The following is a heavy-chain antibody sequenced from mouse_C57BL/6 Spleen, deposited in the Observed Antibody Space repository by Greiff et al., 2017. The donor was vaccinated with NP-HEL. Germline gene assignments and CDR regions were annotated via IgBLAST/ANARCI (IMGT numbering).Heavy chain of an antibody. D-gene: IGHD4-1*01. CDR1: GFTFSSYA. V-gene: IGHV5-9-1*02. CDR2: ISSGGDYI. Sequence: EVQVVESGEGLVKPGGSLKLSCAASGFTFSSYAMSWVRQTPEKRLEWVAYISSGGDYIYYADTVKGRFTISRDNARNTLYLQMSSLKSEDTAMYYCTRDGTGTRRFAYWGQGTLVTVSA. J-gene: IGHJ3*01. CDR3: TRDGTGTRRFAY.